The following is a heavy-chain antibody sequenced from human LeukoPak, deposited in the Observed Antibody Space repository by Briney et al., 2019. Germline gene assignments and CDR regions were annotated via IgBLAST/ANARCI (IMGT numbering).Heavy chain of an antibody. J-gene: IGHJ4*02. D-gene: IGHD6-19*01. CDR3: AREIEVAGRGLDY. Sequence: PSETLSLTCTVSGASISGYYWSWIRQPAGKGLEWIGRIYSSGSSNYNPSLKSRFTMSVDTSKNQFSLNLSSVTAADTAVYYCAREIEVAGRGLDYWGQGSLVTVSS. CDR2: IYSSGSS. V-gene: IGHV4-4*07. CDR1: GASISGYY.